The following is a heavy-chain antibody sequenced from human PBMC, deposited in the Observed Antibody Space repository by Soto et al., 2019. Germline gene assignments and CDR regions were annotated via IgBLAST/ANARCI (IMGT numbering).Heavy chain of an antibody. V-gene: IGHV3-30-3*01. CDR3: ARDVSGFEYFDL. CDR1: GFTFSDYA. Sequence: PGGSLRLSCAASGFTFSDYAMHWVRQAPGRGPEWLALISFNGINTYYADSVKGRFTISRDNSKNTLYLQMNTLRAEDTAVYYCARDVSGFEYFDLWGQGTLVTVSS. CDR2: ISFNGINT. J-gene: IGHJ4*02. D-gene: IGHD3-9*01.